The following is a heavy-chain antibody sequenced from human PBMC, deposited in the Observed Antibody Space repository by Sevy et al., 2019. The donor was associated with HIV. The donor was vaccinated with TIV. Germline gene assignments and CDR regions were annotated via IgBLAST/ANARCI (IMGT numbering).Heavy chain of an antibody. V-gene: IGHV3-74*01. CDR2: INSDGSST. J-gene: IGHJ3*02. D-gene: IGHD6-13*01. Sequence: GGSLRLSCAASGFTFSSYWIHWVRQAPGKGLVWVSRINSDGSSTSYADSVKGRFTISRDNAKNTLYLQMNSLRAEDTAVYYCARVLRGRYSSPNDAFDIWGQGTMVTVSS. CDR3: ARVLRGRYSSPNDAFDI. CDR1: GFTFSSYW.